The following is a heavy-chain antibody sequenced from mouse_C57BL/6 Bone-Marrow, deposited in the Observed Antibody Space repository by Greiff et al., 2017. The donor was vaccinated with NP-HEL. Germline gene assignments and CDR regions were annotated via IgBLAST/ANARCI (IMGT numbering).Heavy chain of an antibody. V-gene: IGHV1-64*01. CDR1: GYTFTSYW. D-gene: IGHD3-3*01. Sequence: QVQLQQPGAELVKPGASVKLSCKASGYTFTSYWMHWVKQRPGQGLEWIGMIHPNSGSTNYNEKFKSKATLTVDKSSSTAYMQLSSLTSEDSAVYYCARKGTGPWFAYWGHGTLVTVSA. CDR3: ARKGTGPWFAY. CDR2: IHPNSGST. J-gene: IGHJ3*01.